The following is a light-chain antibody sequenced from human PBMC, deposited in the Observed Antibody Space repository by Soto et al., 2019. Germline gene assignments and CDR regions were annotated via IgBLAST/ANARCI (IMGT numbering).Light chain of an antibody. CDR2: ENN. CDR1: SSNIGDNY. CDR3: GTWDSSLSAGV. J-gene: IGLJ3*02. V-gene: IGLV1-51*02. Sequence: QSVLAQPPSVSAAPGQKVTISCSGSSSNIGDNYVSWYQQLPGTAPKLLIYENNKRPSGIPDRFSGSKSGTSVTLGITGLQTGDEADYYCGTWDSSLSAGVFGGGTKLTVL.